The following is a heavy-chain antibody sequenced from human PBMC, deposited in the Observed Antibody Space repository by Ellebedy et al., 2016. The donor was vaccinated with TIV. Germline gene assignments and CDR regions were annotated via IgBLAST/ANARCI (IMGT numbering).Heavy chain of an antibody. CDR3: ARDYQNGMDV. CDR2: IWHDGSHT. D-gene: IGHD2-2*01. CDR1: GFTFSDYG. Sequence: GGSLRLXXAASGFTFSDYGMHWVRQPQGRGLEWLAVIWHDGSHTYHADTLRGRFTISRDTSTNTVYLQMNNLTAEDTALYFCARDYQNGMDVWGQGTTVTVSS. J-gene: IGHJ6*02. V-gene: IGHV3-33*08.